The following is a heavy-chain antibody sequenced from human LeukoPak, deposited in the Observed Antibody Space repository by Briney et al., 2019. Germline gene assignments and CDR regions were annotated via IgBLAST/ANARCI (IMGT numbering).Heavy chain of an antibody. CDR3: ARDKLWFGELYYYYYMDV. CDR1: GGSISSSSYY. CDR2: IYYSGCT. V-gene: IGHV4-39*02. Sequence: SETLSLTCTVSGGSISSSSYYWGWIRQPPGKGLEWIGSIYYSGCTYYNPSLKSRVTISVDTSKNQFSLKLSSVTAADTAVYYCARDKLWFGELYYYYYMDVWGKGTTVTISS. J-gene: IGHJ6*03. D-gene: IGHD3-10*01.